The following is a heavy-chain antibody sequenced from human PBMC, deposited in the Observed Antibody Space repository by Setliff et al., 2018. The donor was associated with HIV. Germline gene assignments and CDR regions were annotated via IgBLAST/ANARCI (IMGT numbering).Heavy chain of an antibody. CDR1: GYTFTSYG. V-gene: IGHV1-18*01. J-gene: IGHJ3*02. CDR2: ISGYNGNT. D-gene: IGHD6-13*01. Sequence: ASVKVSCKASGYTFTSYGISWVRQAPGQGLEWMGWISGYNGNTNFAQKLQGRVNMTRDTSISTTYMELSRLRSDDTAVYYCARDPGYKSTWYGVFDIWGQGTMVTVSS. CDR3: ARDPGYKSTWYGVFDI.